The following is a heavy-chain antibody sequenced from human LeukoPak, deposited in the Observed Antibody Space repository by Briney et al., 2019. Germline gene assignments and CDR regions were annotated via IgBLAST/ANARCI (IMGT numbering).Heavy chain of an antibody. J-gene: IGHJ4*02. CDR2: INNPGTGT. CDR1: GFTFSSYW. Sequence: GGSLRLSCVASGFTFSSYWMHWVRQVPGKGLVWVAHINNPGTGTTYADAVKGRFTISRDNAKNTLYLQMNSLRADDTAIYYCARGSGGFDYWGQGTLITVSS. CDR3: ARGSGGFDY. D-gene: IGHD3-3*01. V-gene: IGHV3-74*01.